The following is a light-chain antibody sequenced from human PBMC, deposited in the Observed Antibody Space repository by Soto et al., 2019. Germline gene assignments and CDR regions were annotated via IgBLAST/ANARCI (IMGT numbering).Light chain of an antibody. CDR1: RTDVEGHDY. CDR2: DVS. J-gene: IGLJ1*01. CDR3: TSYTSSTPFYV. V-gene: IGLV2-14*03. Sequence: QSVLTQPASVSGSPGQSIAISCTGVRTDVEGHDYVSWYQQHPGQAPQLMIYDVSNRPSGVPDRFSGSKSGNPASLTISGLQAEGEADYYCTSYTSSTPFYVFGTGIKVTVL.